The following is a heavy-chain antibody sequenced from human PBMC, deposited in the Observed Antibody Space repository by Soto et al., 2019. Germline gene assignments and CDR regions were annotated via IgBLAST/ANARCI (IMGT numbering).Heavy chain of an antibody. D-gene: IGHD3-22*01. Sequence: QVQLVQSGAKVKKPGASVKVSCKASGYTFTSYAMHWVRQAPGQRLEWMGWTNAGNGNTKYSQKFQGRVTITRDTSASTAYMELSSLRSEDTAVYYCARAVEYYYDSSGYLPYWGQGTLVTVSS. CDR1: GYTFTSYA. CDR3: ARAVEYYYDSSGYLPY. V-gene: IGHV1-3*01. J-gene: IGHJ4*02. CDR2: TNAGNGNT.